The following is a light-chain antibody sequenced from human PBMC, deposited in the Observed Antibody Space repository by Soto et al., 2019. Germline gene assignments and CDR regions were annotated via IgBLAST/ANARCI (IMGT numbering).Light chain of an antibody. V-gene: IGKV3-11*01. CDR3: QQRSNWPPSIT. J-gene: IGKJ5*01. Sequence: EIVLTHSPATLALSPCEGATLSCSAIQSVSSYLAWYQQKPGQAPRLLIYDASNRATGIPARFSGSGSGTDFTLTISSLEPEDFAVYYCQQRSNWPPSITFGQGTRLEIK. CDR2: DAS. CDR1: QSVSSY.